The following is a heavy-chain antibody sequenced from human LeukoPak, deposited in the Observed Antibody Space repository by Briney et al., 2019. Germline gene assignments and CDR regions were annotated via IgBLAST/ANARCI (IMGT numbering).Heavy chain of an antibody. CDR2: IYYSGST. CDR3: ARDMLGLRSSTWFDP. J-gene: IGHJ5*02. CDR1: GGSISSYY. D-gene: IGHD3-10*02. Sequence: SETLSLTCTVSGGSISSYYWSWIRQPPGKGLEWIGYIYYSGSTNYNPSLKSRVTISVDTSKNQFSLKLSSVTAADTAVYYCARDMLGLRSSTWFDPWGQGTLVTVSS. V-gene: IGHV4-59*01.